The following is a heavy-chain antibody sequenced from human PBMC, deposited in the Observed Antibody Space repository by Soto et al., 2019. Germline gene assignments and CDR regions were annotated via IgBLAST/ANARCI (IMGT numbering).Heavy chain of an antibody. Sequence: GASVKVSCKASGYTFTSYYMHWVRQAPGQGLEWMGIINPSGGSTSYAQKFQGRVTMTRDTSTSTVYMELSSLRSEDTAVYYCARGPHIVVVTAILGVYYWGQGTLVTVSS. CDR3: ARGPHIVVVTAILGVYY. CDR1: GYTFTSYY. D-gene: IGHD2-21*02. CDR2: INPSGGST. J-gene: IGHJ4*02. V-gene: IGHV1-46*01.